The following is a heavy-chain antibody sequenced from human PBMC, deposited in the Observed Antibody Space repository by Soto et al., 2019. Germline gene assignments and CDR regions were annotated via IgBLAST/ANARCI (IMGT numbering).Heavy chain of an antibody. CDR3: ATGFRFGESSDY. J-gene: IGHJ4*02. Sequence: ASVKVSCKVSGYTLTELSMHWVRQAPGKGLEWMGGFDPEDGETIYAQKFQGRVTMTEDTSTDTAYMELSSLRSEDTAVYYCATGFRFGESSDYWGQGTLVTVSS. D-gene: IGHD3-10*01. CDR1: GYTLTELS. V-gene: IGHV1-24*01. CDR2: FDPEDGET.